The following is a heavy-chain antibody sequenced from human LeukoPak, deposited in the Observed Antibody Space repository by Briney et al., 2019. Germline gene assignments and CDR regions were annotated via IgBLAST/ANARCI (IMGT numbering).Heavy chain of an antibody. Sequence: SETLSLTCTVSGGSISSSSYYWGWIRQPPGKGLEWIGSIYYSGSTYYNPSLKSRVTISVDTSKNQFSLKLSSVTAADTAVYYCASRILQMGLDAFDIWGQGTMVTVSS. V-gene: IGHV4-39*01. CDR3: ASRILQMGLDAFDI. CDR1: GGSISSSSYY. D-gene: IGHD1-1*01. J-gene: IGHJ3*02. CDR2: IYYSGST.